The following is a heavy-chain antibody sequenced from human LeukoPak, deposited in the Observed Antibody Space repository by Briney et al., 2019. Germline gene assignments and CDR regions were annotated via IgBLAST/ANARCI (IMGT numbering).Heavy chain of an antibody. J-gene: IGHJ4*02. V-gene: IGHV1-2*02. CDR2: INPNSGGT. CDR1: GYTFTCYY. CDR3: ATPGGLDSNYIFDY. D-gene: IGHD4-11*01. Sequence: ASVTVSCKASGYTFTCYYMHWVRQAPGQGLEWLGWINPNSGGTNYAQKFQGRVTMTRDTSISTAYMELSRLRSDDTAVYYCATPGGLDSNYIFDYWGQGTLVTVSS.